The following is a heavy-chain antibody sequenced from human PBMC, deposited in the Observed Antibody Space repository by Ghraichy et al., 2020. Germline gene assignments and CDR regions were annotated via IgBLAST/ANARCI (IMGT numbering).Heavy chain of an antibody. CDR2: IYYSGST. Sequence: SETLSLTFTVSGGSISSGDYYWSWIRQPPGKGLEWIGYIYYSGSTYYNPSLKSRVTISVDTSKNQFSLKLSSVTAADTAVYYCARGRSYYDFWSGYGALSDYYYMDVWGKGTTVTVSS. CDR1: GGSISSGDYY. CDR3: ARGRSYYDFWSGYGALSDYYYMDV. D-gene: IGHD3-3*01. V-gene: IGHV4-30-4*08. J-gene: IGHJ6*03.